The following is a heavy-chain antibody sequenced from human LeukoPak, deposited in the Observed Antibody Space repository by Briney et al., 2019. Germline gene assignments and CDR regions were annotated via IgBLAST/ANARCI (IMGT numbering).Heavy chain of an antibody. CDR1: GFTLSSYS. V-gene: IGHV3-21*01. D-gene: IGHD2-21*01. Sequence: PGGSLRLSCAASGFTLSSYSMNWVRQAPGKGLEWVSSISSSSSYIYYAGSVKGRFTISRDNAKNSLYLQMNSLRAEDTAVYYCAREQLWLIPWFDPWGQGTLVTVSS. J-gene: IGHJ5*02. CDR2: ISSSSSYI. CDR3: AREQLWLIPWFDP.